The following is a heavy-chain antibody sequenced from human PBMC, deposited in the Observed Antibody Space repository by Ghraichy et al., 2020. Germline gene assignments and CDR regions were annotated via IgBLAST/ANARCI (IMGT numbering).Heavy chain of an antibody. CDR1: GGSISSSSYY. CDR3: ARLPVGATPGLDY. CDR2: IYYSGST. V-gene: IGHV4-39*07. D-gene: IGHD1-26*01. J-gene: IGHJ4*02. Sequence: SETLSLTCTVSGGSISSSSYYWGWIRQPPGKGLEWIGSIYYSGSTYYNPSLKSRVTISVDTSKNQFSLKLSSVTAADTAVYYCARLPVGATPGLDYWGQGTLVTVSS.